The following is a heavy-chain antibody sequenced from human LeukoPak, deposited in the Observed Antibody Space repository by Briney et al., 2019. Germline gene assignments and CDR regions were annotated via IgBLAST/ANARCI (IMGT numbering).Heavy chain of an antibody. Sequence: PSETLSLTCAVYGGSFSGYYWSWIRQPPGKGLEWIGEINHSGSTNYNPSLKSRVTISVDTSKNQFSLKLSSVTAADTAVYYCARDPIAVAGRDYLGQGTLVTVSS. D-gene: IGHD6-19*01. CDR1: GGSFSGYY. CDR3: ARDPIAVAGRDY. V-gene: IGHV4-34*01. J-gene: IGHJ4*02. CDR2: INHSGST.